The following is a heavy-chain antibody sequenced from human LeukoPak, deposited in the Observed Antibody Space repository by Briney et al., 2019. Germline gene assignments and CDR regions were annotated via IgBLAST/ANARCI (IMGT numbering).Heavy chain of an antibody. CDR1: GGTFSSYA. D-gene: IGHD3-10*01. Sequence: GASVKVSCKASGGTFSSYAISWVRQAPGQGLEWMGGIIPIFGTANYAQKFQGRVTITADESTSTAYMELSSLRSEDTAVYFCARGKRITTMFRGNSFDYWGQGSLVTVSS. CDR2: IIPIFGTA. CDR3: ARGKRITTMFRGNSFDY. J-gene: IGHJ4*02. V-gene: IGHV1-69*13.